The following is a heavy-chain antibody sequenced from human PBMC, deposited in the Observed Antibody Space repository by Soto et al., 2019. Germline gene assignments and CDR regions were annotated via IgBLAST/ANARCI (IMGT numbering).Heavy chain of an antibody. CDR1: GGSISSGGYY. Sequence: SETLSLTCTVSGGSISSGGYYWSWIRQHPGKGLEWIGYIYYSGSTYYNPSLKSRVTISVDTSKNQFSLKLSSVTAADTAVYYCAREWRVPAANKWFDPWGQGTLVTVSS. D-gene: IGHD2-2*01. CDR2: IYYSGST. J-gene: IGHJ5*02. V-gene: IGHV4-31*03. CDR3: AREWRVPAANKWFDP.